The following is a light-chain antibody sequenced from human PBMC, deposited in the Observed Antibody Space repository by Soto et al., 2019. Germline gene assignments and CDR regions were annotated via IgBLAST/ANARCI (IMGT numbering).Light chain of an antibody. J-gene: IGLJ2*01. CDR3: QSYDSSLSVVV. CDR1: SSNIGAGYD. V-gene: IGLV1-40*01. Sequence: QSVLTQPPSVSGAPGQGVTISCTGRSSNIGAGYDVHWYQQLPGTAPKLLIYGNSNRPSGVPDRFSGSKSGTSASLAITGLQAEDEADYYCQSYDSSLSVVVFGGGTQLTVL. CDR2: GNS.